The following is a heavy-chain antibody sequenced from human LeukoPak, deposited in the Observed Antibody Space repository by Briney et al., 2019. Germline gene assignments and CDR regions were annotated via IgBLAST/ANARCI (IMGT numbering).Heavy chain of an antibody. Sequence: SETLSLTCTVSGGSISSSSYYWGWIRQPPGKGLEWIGSIYYSGSTYYNPSLKSRVTISLDTSKNQFSLRLNSVTAADTAVYYCARQPRGGSIIYAFDIWGQGTTVTVSS. CDR2: IYYSGST. CDR3: ARQPRGGSIIYAFDI. D-gene: IGHD3-16*01. J-gene: IGHJ3*02. CDR1: GGSISSSSYY. V-gene: IGHV4-39*01.